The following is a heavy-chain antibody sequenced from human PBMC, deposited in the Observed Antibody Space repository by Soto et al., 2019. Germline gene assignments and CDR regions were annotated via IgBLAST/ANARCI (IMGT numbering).Heavy chain of an antibody. CDR2: IVVGSGNT. CDR1: GFTFTSSA. J-gene: IGHJ6*02. V-gene: IGHV1-58*01. CDR3: AAELRREVYYYYGMDV. Sequence: SVKVSCKASGFTFTSSAVQWVRQARGQRLEWIGWIVVGSGNTNYAQKFQERVTIARDMSTSTAYMELSSLRSEDTAVYYCAAELRREVYYYYGMDVWGQGTTVTVSS.